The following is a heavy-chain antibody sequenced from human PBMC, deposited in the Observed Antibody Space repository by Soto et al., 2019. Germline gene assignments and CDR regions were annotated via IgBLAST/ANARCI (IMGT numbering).Heavy chain of an antibody. V-gene: IGHV1-69*01. J-gene: IGHJ6*02. Sequence: QAQLEQSGGEVKKPGSSVKVSCKASRVAFSKFIVTWVRQAPGLGLEWVGGVIPVFGTANYAQKFQGRVTITADESTSTSYMEVNNLSSEDTGVYYCAKVRYSSPMGYYYGMDVWGQGPTVTVSS. CDR2: VIPVFGTA. D-gene: IGHD6-19*01. CDR3: AKVRYSSPMGYYYGMDV. CDR1: RVAFSKFI.